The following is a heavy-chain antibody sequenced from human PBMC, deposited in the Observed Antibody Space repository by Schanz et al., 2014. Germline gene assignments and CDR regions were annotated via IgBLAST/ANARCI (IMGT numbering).Heavy chain of an antibody. Sequence: QVQLVQSGAEVKKPGSSVKVSCKASGGTFSSFAIFWVRQAPGQGLEWMGTIIPILEITNYAQKFQGRVTITADKSTSTAYMELSTLTSDDTAVYYCARESVSRTRLFDPWGQGTLVTVSS. D-gene: IGHD3-3*01. V-gene: IGHV1-69*04. CDR3: ARESVSRTRLFDP. CDR2: IIPILEIT. CDR1: GGTFSSFA. J-gene: IGHJ5*02.